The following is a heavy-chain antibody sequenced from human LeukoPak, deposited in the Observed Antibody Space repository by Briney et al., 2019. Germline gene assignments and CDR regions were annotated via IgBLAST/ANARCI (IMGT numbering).Heavy chain of an antibody. CDR2: IYYSGST. Sequence: SETLSLTCTVSGGSTSSYYWSWIRQPPGKGLEWIGYIYYSGSTNYNPSLKSRVTISVDTSKNQFSLKLSSVTAADAAVYYCARGSTRDKFDPWGQGTLVTVSS. D-gene: IGHD2-15*01. J-gene: IGHJ5*02. CDR1: GGSTSSYY. V-gene: IGHV4-59*01. CDR3: ARGSTRDKFDP.